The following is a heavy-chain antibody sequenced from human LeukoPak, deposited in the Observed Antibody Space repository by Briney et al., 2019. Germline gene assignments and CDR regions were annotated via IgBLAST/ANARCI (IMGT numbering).Heavy chain of an antibody. J-gene: IGHJ6*02. V-gene: IGHV3-11*06. Sequence: GGSLRLSCAASGFTFSDYYMSWIRQAPGKGLEWVSYISSSSSYTNYADSVKGRFTISRDNAKNSLYLQMNSLRAEDTAEYYCAREGPTTNGMDIWGQGTTVTVSS. CDR1: GFTFSDYY. CDR3: AREGPTTNGMDI. CDR2: ISSSSSYT. D-gene: IGHD1-14*01.